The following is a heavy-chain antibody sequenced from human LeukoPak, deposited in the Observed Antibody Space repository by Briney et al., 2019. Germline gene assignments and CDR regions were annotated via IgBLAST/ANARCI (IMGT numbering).Heavy chain of an antibody. J-gene: IGHJ5*02. D-gene: IGHD6-6*01. CDR2: INEDASKK. CDR3: ATSTYSSSPS. Sequence: SGGSLRLSCAASGFTFSNYWMIWVRQAPGKGLEWVANINEDASKKYYVDSVEGRFTISRDDAKNSLYLQMNSLRAEDTAMYYCATSTYSSSPSWGQGTPVTVSS. CDR1: GFTFSNYW. V-gene: IGHV3-7*01.